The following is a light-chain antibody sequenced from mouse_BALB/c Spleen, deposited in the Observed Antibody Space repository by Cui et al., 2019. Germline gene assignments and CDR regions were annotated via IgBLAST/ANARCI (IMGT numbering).Light chain of an antibody. CDR3: HQWSSYPWT. CDR1: SSVSY. J-gene: IGKJ1*01. V-gene: IGKV4-80*01. CDR2: STS. Sequence: QIVLTQSPAIMSASLGAEITLTCSASSSVSYMPWYQQKSGTSSKLLIYSTSNLASGVPSRFSGSGSGTFYSLTISSVEAEDAADYYCHQWSSYPWTFGGGTKLEIK.